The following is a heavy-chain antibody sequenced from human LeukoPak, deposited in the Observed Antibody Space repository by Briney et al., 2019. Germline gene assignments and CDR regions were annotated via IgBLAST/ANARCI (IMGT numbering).Heavy chain of an antibody. CDR1: GYTFTSYG. CDR2: ISAYNGNT. D-gene: IGHD3-22*01. Sequence: ASVTVSCTASGYTFTSYGISWVRQAPGQGLEWMGWISAYNGNTNYAQKLQGRVTMTTDTSTSTAYMELRSLRSDDTAVYYCARDLYYYDSSGYYHYYYYYYYMDVWGKGTTVTVSS. J-gene: IGHJ6*03. CDR3: ARDLYYYDSSGYYHYYYYYYYMDV. V-gene: IGHV1-18*01.